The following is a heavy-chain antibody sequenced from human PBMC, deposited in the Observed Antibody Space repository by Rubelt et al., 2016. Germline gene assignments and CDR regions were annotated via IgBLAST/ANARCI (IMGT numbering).Heavy chain of an antibody. Sequence: QVQLQESGPGLVKPSETLSLTCAVSGGSISTYYWSWIRQPPGKGLEWIGYIYYSGSSNYNPSLKRRVTISVDTSKNRFSLKLSSVTAADTAVYSCARDYRNYYYGMDVWGQGTTITVSS. CDR3: ARDYRNYYYGMDV. V-gene: IGHV4-59*12. CDR1: GGSISTYY. J-gene: IGHJ6*02. CDR2: IYYSGSS.